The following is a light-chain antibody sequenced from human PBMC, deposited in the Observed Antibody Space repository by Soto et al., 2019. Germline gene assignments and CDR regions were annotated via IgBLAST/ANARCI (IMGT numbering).Light chain of an antibody. CDR3: QQYNNWPRT. CDR2: GAS. V-gene: IGKV3-15*01. Sequence: IVMTQSPATLSVSQGERATLSCMASQSVSSNLAWYQQKPGQAPRLLIYGASTRATGIPARFSGSGSGTEFTLTISSLQSEDFAVYYCQQYNNWPRTFGQGTKVDIK. CDR1: QSVSSN. J-gene: IGKJ1*01.